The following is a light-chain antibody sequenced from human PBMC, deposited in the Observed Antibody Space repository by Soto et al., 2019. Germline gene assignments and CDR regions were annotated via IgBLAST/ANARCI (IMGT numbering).Light chain of an antibody. CDR1: QSVSSY. CDR3: QQRSNWPPYT. Sequence: EIVLTQSPATLSLSPGERATLSCRASQSVSSYLAWYQQKHGQAPRLLIYDASNRATGIPARFSGSGSGTDFTLTISSLEPDDFAVYYCQQRSNWPPYTFGQGTKLEIK. V-gene: IGKV3-11*01. CDR2: DAS. J-gene: IGKJ2*01.